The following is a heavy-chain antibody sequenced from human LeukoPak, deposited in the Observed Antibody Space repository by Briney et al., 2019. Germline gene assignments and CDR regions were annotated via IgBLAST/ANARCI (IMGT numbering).Heavy chain of an antibody. CDR1: GYTFTSYA. Sequence: ASVKVSCKASGYTFTSYAMNWVRQAPGQGLEWMGWINTNTGSPTYAQGFTGRFVFSLDTSVSTAYLQISSLKAEDTAVYYCARDKTFRDTASDLGYWGQGTLVTVSS. J-gene: IGHJ4*02. V-gene: IGHV7-4-1*02. CDR3: ARDKTFRDTASDLGY. D-gene: IGHD5-18*01. CDR2: INTNTGSP.